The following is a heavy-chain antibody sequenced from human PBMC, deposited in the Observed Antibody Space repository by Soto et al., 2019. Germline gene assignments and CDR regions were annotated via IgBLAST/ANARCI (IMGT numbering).Heavy chain of an antibody. Sequence: QITLKESGPTLVKPTQTLTLNCTFSGFSHSTTAEGVGWIRQPPGKALEWLALIYWDDDERYSPSLKSRLTITKDTSKNQVVLTMTNVDPVDTATYYCAHGSCSSADCYPNPYLDYWGQGILVTVSS. V-gene: IGHV2-5*02. CDR2: IYWDDDE. D-gene: IGHD2-2*01. CDR3: AHGSCSSADCYPNPYLDY. J-gene: IGHJ4*02. CDR1: GFSHSTTAEG.